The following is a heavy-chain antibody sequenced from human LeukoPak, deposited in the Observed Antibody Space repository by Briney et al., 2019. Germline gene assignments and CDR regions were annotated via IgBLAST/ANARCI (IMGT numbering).Heavy chain of an antibody. CDR3: ARGGGYRAGYFDY. D-gene: IGHD5-12*01. CDR2: INPNSGGT. V-gene: IGHV1-2*02. CDR1: GYTFTGYY. Sequence: ASVKVSCKASGYTFTGYYMHWVRQAPGQGLEWMGWINPNSGGTNYAQKFQGRVTMTRDTSISPAYMELSRLRSDDTAVYYCARGGGYRAGYFDYWGQGTLVTVSS. J-gene: IGHJ4*02.